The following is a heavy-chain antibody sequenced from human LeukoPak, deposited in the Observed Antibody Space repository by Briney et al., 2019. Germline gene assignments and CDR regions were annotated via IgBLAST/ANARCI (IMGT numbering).Heavy chain of an antibody. CDR3: AKRFLEWLSSDNYFDY. V-gene: IGHV3-30*18. CDR1: GFTFSSYG. J-gene: IGHJ4*02. D-gene: IGHD3-3*01. Sequence: GGSLRLSCAASGFTFSSYGMHWVRQAPGKGLEWVAVISYDGSNKYYADSVKGRFTISRDNSKNTLYLQMNGLRAEDTAVYYCAKRFLEWLSSDNYFDYWGQGTLVTVSS. CDR2: ISYDGSNK.